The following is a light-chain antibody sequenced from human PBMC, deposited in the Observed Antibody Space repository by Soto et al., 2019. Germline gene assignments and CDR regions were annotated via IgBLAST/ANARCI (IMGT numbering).Light chain of an antibody. CDR2: SAS. V-gene: IGKV1-9*01. J-gene: IGKJ5*01. CDR3: QQLFDSPIT. Sequence: DIQMTQSPSSVSASIGDTVTITCRASQDINVYLNWYQQKPGEVPKLLIYSASTLHRGVPSRFTGSGSETEFSLTITSLQPEDFATYYCQQLFDSPITFGQGTRLEIK. CDR1: QDINVY.